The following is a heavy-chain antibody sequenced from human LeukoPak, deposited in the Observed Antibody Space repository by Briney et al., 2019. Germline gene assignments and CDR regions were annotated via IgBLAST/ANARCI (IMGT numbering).Heavy chain of an antibody. V-gene: IGHV1-24*01. J-gene: IGHJ3*01. Sequence: ASVKVSCKVSGYTLTELSMHWVRQAPGKGLEWMGGFDPEDDITIYAQMFQGRVTMTEDTSTDTVYMELSSLRSEDTAVYYCATDLYCSRTICYADAFDVWGQGTMVTVSS. CDR1: GYTLTELS. CDR2: FDPEDDIT. D-gene: IGHD2-2*01. CDR3: ATDLYCSRTICYADAFDV.